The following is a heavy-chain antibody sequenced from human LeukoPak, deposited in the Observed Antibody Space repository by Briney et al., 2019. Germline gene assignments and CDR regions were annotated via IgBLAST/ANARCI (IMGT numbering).Heavy chain of an antibody. V-gene: IGHV3-73*01. D-gene: IGHD6-13*01. CDR3: TRRSIASTRTDDY. CDR1: GFNFSGSA. CDR2: IRSKTHSYAT. Sequence: QPGGSLRLSCAASGFNFSGSAIHWVRQASGKGLEWVGRIRSKTHSYATTYAASLKGRFTISRDDSKNTTYLQMSSLKIDDTAVYYCTRRSIASTRTDDYWGQGTLVTVSS. J-gene: IGHJ4*02.